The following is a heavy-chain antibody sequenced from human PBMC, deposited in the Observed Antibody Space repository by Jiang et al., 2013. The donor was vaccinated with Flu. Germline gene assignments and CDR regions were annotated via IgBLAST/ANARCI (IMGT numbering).Heavy chain of an antibody. J-gene: IGHJ5*02. CDR2: INTNTGSP. CDR3: ARRITIFGVEYNWFDP. V-gene: IGHV7-4-1*02. D-gene: IGHD3-3*01. CDR1: GYTFTNYG. Sequence: QSGSELKKPGASVKVSCKASGYTFTNYGMNWVRQAPGQGLEWMGWINTNTGSPMYAQGFTGRFVFSLDTSVSTAYLQISSLKAEDTAVYYCARRITIFGVEYNWFDPWGQGTLVTVSS.